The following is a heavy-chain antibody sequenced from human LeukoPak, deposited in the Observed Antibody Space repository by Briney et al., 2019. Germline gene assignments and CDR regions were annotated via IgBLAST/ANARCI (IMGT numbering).Heavy chain of an antibody. J-gene: IGHJ6*03. CDR1: GGTFSSYA. D-gene: IGHD2-21*02. V-gene: IGHV1-69*05. Sequence: ASVKVSCKASGGTFSSYAISWVRQAPGQGLEWMGGIIPIFGTANYAQKFQGRVTITTDESTSTAYMELSSLRSEDTAVYYCARGTASGYYYYYMDAWGKGATVTVSS. CDR2: IIPIFGTA. CDR3: ARGTASGYYYYYMDA.